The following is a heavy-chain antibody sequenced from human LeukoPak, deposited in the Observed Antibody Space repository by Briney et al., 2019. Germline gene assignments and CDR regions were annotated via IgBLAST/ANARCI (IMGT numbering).Heavy chain of an antibody. D-gene: IGHD6-19*01. CDR3: ARGRGSGWSPDP. J-gene: IGHJ5*02. CDR2: INHSGST. Sequence: SETLSLTCTVSGGSISSGGYYWSWIRQPPGKGLEWIGEINHSGSTNYNPSLKSRVTISVDTSKNQFSLKLSSVTAADTAVYYCARGRGSGWSPDPWGQGTLVTVSS. V-gene: IGHV4-39*07. CDR1: GGSISSGGYY.